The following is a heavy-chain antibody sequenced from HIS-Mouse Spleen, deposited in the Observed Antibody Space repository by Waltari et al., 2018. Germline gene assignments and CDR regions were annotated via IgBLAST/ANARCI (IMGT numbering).Heavy chain of an antibody. D-gene: IGHD6-19*01. CDR1: GYTFTGYY. Sequence: QVQLVQSGAEVKKPGAPVKVSCKASGYTFTGYYMHWVRQAPGQGLEWMGWINPNSGGTNYAQKFQGRVTMTRDTSISTAYMELSRLRSDDTAVYYCARDRDSSGWFLYFDYWGQGTLVTVSS. CDR3: ARDRDSSGWFLYFDY. J-gene: IGHJ4*02. V-gene: IGHV1-2*02. CDR2: INPNSGGT.